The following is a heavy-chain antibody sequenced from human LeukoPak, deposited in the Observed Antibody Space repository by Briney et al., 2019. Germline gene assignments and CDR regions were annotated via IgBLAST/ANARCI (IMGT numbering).Heavy chain of an antibody. J-gene: IGHJ4*02. V-gene: IGHV5-51*01. CDR3: ARQSRRLHCGGDCPLGY. CDR1: GYSFMDYW. Sequence: GESLKISCKGSGYSFMDYWIGWVRQMPGKGPDWMGFIFPHDSNTKYSPSFQGQVTISVDKSISTAYVQWSSLKASDTAMYYCARQSRRLHCGGDCPLGYWGQGTLVTVSS. CDR2: IFPHDSNT. D-gene: IGHD2-21*02.